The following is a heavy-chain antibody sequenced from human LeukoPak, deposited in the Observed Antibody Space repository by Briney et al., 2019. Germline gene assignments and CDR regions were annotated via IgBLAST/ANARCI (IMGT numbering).Heavy chain of an antibody. V-gene: IGHV1-18*01. J-gene: IGHJ6*02. CDR3: ARGSPDWNDALHYYYGMDV. CDR1: GYTFTSYG. CDR2: ISAYNGNT. Sequence: ASVKVSCKASGYTFTSYGIGWVRQAPGQGLEWMGWISAYNGNTNYAQKLQGRVTMTTDTSTSTAYMELRSLRSDDTAVYYCARGSPDWNDALHYYYGMDVWGQGTTVTVSS. D-gene: IGHD1-1*01.